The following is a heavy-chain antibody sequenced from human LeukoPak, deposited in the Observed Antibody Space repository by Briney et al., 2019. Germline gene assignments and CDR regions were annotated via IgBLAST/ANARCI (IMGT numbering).Heavy chain of an antibody. V-gene: IGHV3-7*01. CDR2: IKQDGSEK. CDR3: ARGLGYCSSTSCYAAYYYYMDV. CDR1: GFTFSSYW. Sequence: TGGSLRLSCAASGFTFSSYWMSWVRQAPGKGLEWVANIKQDGSEKYYVDSVKGRFTISGDNAKNSLYLQMNSLRAEDTAVYYCARGLGYCSSTSCYAAYYYYMDVWGKGTTVTISS. D-gene: IGHD2-2*01. J-gene: IGHJ6*03.